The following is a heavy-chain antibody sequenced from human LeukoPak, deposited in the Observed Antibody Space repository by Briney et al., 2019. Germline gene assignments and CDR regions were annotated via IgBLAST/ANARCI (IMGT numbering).Heavy chain of an antibody. J-gene: IGHJ3*02. D-gene: IGHD3-10*01. CDR2: IKQDGGEK. Sequence: PGGSLRLSCAASGFTFSSYWMSWVRQAPGKGLEWVANIKQDGGEKYYVDSVKGRFTISRDNAKNSLYLQMNSLRAEDTALYHCARARGNYYGSGNDAFDIWGQGTMVTVSS. CDR3: ARARGNYYGSGNDAFDI. CDR1: GFTFSSYW. V-gene: IGHV3-7*03.